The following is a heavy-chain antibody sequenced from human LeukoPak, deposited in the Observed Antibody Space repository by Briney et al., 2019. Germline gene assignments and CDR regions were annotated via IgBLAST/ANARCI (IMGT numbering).Heavy chain of an antibody. Sequence: ASVKVSCKASGYTFTGYYMHWVRQAPGQGLEWMGWINPNSGGTNYAQKFQGRVTMTRDTSISTAYMELSRLRSDDTAVYYCARAKGYCSSTSCYHDAFDIWGQGTMVTVSS. CDR3: ARAKGYCSSTSCYHDAFDI. CDR2: INPNSGGT. D-gene: IGHD2-2*01. V-gene: IGHV1-2*02. CDR1: GYTFTGYY. J-gene: IGHJ3*02.